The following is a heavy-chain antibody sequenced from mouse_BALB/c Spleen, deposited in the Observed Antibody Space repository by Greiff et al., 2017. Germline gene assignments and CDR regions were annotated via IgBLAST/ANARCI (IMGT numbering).Heavy chain of an antibody. J-gene: IGHJ2*01. CDR2: IDPENGDT. D-gene: IGHD2-14*01. CDR3: NAPYYRYDDYFDY. V-gene: IGHV14-4*02. CDR1: GFNIKDYY. Sequence: EVQLVESGAELVRSGASVKLSCTASGFNIKDYYMHWVKQRPEQGLEWIGWIDPENGDTEYAPKFQGKATMTADTSSNTAYLQLSSLTSEDTAVYYCNAPYYRYDDYFDYWGQGTTLTVSS.